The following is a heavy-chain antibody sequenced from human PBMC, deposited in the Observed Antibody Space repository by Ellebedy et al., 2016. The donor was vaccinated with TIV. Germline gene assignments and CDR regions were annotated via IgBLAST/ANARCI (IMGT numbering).Heavy chain of an antibody. CDR1: GFTFSSYA. D-gene: IGHD2-21*02. J-gene: IGHJ6*03. CDR3: AKAPTAIFAHFYYYYYYMDV. CDR2: ISGSGGST. V-gene: IGHV3-23*01. Sequence: GESLKISXAASGFTFSSYAMSWVRQAPGRRLEWVSAISGSGGSTHYVDSVRGRFTISRDNSKNTQYLQMTSLRAEDTAVYYCAKAPTAIFAHFYYYYYYMDVWGKGTTVTVSS.